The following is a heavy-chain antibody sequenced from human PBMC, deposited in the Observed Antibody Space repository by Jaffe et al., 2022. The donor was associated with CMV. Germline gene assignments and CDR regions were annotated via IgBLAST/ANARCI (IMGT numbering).Heavy chain of an antibody. CDR2: MWYDASKK. CDR3: VRDRFGELLTALDI. D-gene: IGHD3-10*01. Sequence: QVQLVESGGGVVQPGRSLRLSCAASGFTFSSHGMHWVRQAPGKGLEWVAVMWYDASKKNYADSVKGRFFISRDNPKNTLYLQMHSLRAEDTAVYYCVRDRFGELLTALDIWGQGTVVTVSS. CDR1: GFTFSSHG. J-gene: IGHJ3*02. V-gene: IGHV3-33*01.